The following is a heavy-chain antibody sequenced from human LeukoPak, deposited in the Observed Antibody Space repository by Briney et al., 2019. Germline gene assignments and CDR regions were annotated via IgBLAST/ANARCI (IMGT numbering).Heavy chain of an antibody. D-gene: IGHD3-10*01. CDR3: ARGLNYYGSGSYYNEGIDY. CDR2: IWYDGSNK. J-gene: IGHJ4*02. CDR1: GFTFSSYG. V-gene: IGHV3-33*01. Sequence: GRSLRLSCAASGFTFSSYGMHWVRQAPGKGLEWVAVIWYDGSNKYYADSVKGRFTISRDNSKNTLYLQMNSLRAEDTVVYYCARGLNYYGSGSYYNEGIDYWGQGTLVTVSS.